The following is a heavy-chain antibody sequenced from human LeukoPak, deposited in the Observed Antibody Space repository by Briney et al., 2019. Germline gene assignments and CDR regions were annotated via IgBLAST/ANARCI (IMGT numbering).Heavy chain of an antibody. CDR3: ARLTRLSTSPDRYYLDY. Sequence: SETLSLTCTVSGGSISSHYWSWIRQPPGKGLEWIGYIYYSGSTNYNPSLKSRVTISVDTSKNQFSLKLSSVTAADSAVYYCARLTRLSTSPDRYYLDYWGQGTLVTVSS. V-gene: IGHV4-59*11. D-gene: IGHD6-6*01. CDR2: IYYSGST. J-gene: IGHJ4*02. CDR1: GGSISSHY.